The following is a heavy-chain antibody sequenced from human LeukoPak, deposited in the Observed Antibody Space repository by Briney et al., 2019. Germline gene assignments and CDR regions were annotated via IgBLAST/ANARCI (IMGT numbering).Heavy chain of an antibody. CDR2: IYYGGRT. CDR3: ARQIPDERGYYQYYFDY. D-gene: IGHD3-22*01. CDR1: GGYISSTSYF. V-gene: IGHV4-39*01. J-gene: IGHJ4*02. Sequence: SETLSLTCTVSGGYISSTSYFWGWVRQPPGEGLEGIGSIYYGGRTYYNPSLKSRFTVSVDTSKNHISLTVRSVTAADTAVYYCARQIPDERGYYQYYFDYWGQGTLVTVSS.